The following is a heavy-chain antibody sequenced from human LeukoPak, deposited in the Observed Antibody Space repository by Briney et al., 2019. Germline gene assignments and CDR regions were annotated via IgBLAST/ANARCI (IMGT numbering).Heavy chain of an antibody. CDR3: ARGRGGYDTRGYYNSWLDP. J-gene: IGHJ5*02. CDR2: IYHSGTT. V-gene: IGHV4-30-2*01. CDR1: GGSISGDGYS. D-gene: IGHD3-22*01. Sequence: PSETLSLTCAVSGGSISGDGYSWSWIRQPPGKGLEWIGYIYHSGTTYYNPSLKSRVTISVDRSKNQFSLKLSSVTAADTAAYYCARGRGGYDTRGYYNSWLDPWGQGTLATVSS.